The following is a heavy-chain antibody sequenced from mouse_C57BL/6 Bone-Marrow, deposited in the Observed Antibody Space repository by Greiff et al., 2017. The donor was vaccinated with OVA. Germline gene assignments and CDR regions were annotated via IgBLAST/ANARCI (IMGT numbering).Heavy chain of an antibody. CDR2: INPNNGGT. CDR1: GYTFTDYY. CDR3: ARHLAY. V-gene: IGHV1-26*01. Sequence: EVQLQQSGPELVKPGASVKISCKASGYTFTDYYMNWVKQSHGKSLEWIGDINPNNGGTSYNQKFKGKATLPVDKSSSTAYMELRSLTSEDSAVYYCARHLAYWGQGTLVTVSA. J-gene: IGHJ3*01.